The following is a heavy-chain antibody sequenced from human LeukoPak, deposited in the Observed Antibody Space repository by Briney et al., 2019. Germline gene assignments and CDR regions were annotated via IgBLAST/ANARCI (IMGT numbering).Heavy chain of an antibody. D-gene: IGHD3-22*01. CDR1: GYTFTSYG. J-gene: IGHJ4*02. Sequence: ASVKVSCKASGYTFTSYGISWVRQAAGQGLEGMGWISAYNGNTNYAQKLQGRVTMTTDTSTSTAYMELRRLRSDDTAVYYCARDFSKGVITTRGFDYWGQGTLVTVSS. V-gene: IGHV1-18*01. CDR2: ISAYNGNT. CDR3: ARDFSKGVITTRGFDY.